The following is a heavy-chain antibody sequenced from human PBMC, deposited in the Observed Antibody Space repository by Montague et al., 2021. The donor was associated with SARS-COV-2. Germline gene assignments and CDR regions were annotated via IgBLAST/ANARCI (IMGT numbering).Heavy chain of an antibody. J-gene: IGHJ5*02. CDR3: AGLGSPRITIFGVVTHNWFDP. Sequence: SETLSLTCTVSGGSISSSSYYWGWIRQPPGKGLEWIGSIYYSGSTYYNPSLKSQVTISVDTSKNQFSLKLSSVTAADTAVYYCAGLGSPRITIFGVVTHNWFDPWGQGTLVTVSS. CDR2: IYYSGST. D-gene: IGHD3-3*01. V-gene: IGHV4-39*01. CDR1: GGSISSSSYY.